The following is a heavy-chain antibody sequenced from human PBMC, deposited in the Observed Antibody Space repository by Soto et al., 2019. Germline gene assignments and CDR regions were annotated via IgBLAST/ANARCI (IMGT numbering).Heavy chain of an antibody. CDR2: ISSDGSNK. CDR3: ATNTSFKYFDY. Sequence: QVQLVESGGGVVQPGNSLRLSCTASGFTFNRHAMHWVRQAPGMGLEWVAVISSDGSNKFYADSVKGRFFISRDNSKNTLYVQMISLRPEDTAVYYCATNTSFKYFDYWGQGTLVTVSS. J-gene: IGHJ4*02. V-gene: IGHV3-30-3*01. CDR1: GFTFNRHA.